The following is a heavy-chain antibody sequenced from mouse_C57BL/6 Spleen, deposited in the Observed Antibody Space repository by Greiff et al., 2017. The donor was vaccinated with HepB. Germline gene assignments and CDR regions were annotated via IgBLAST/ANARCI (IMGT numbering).Heavy chain of an antibody. CDR3: ARGGLDYSGNYPYFDY. CDR1: GYTFTSYW. CDR2: IYPGSGST. J-gene: IGHJ2*01. D-gene: IGHD2-1*01. V-gene: IGHV1-55*01. Sequence: QVQLQQPGAELVKPGASVKMSCKASGYTFTSYWITWVKQRPGQGLEWIGDIYPGSGSTNYNEKFKSKATLTVDTSSSTAYMQLSSLTSEDSAVYYCARGGLDYSGNYPYFDYWGQGTTLTVSS.